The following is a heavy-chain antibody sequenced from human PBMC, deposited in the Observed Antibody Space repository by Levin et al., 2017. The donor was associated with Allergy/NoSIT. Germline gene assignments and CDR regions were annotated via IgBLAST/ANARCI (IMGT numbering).Heavy chain of an antibody. CDR3: ARGPSRNWFDP. Sequence: AASVKVSCKASGYTFTSYAMHWVRQAPGQRLEWMGWINAGNGNTKYSQKFQGRVTITRDTSASTAYMELSSLRSEDTAVYYCARGPSRNWFDPWGQGTLVTVSS. J-gene: IGHJ5*02. CDR2: INAGNGNT. V-gene: IGHV1-3*01. CDR1: GYTFTSYA.